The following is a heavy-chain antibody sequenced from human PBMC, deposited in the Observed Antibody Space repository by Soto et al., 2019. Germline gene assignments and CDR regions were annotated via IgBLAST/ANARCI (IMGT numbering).Heavy chain of an antibody. V-gene: IGHV3-64D*08. D-gene: IGHD3-22*01. CDR2: ISSNGGST. CDR3: VKDEAPYYYDSSGYFYGMDV. J-gene: IGHJ6*02. Sequence: GGSLRLSCSASGFTFSSYAMHWVRQAPGKGLEYVSAISSNGGSTYYADSVKGRFTISRDNSKNTLYLQMSSLRAEDTAVYYCVKDEAPYYYDSSGYFYGMDVWGQGTTVTVSS. CDR1: GFTFSSYA.